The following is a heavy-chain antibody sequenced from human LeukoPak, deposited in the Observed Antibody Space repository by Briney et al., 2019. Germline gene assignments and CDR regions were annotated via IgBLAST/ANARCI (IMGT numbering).Heavy chain of an antibody. CDR2: ISGSGGNT. CDR3: ASRTPDETYFAVFDY. CDR1: GFTFSSYA. J-gene: IGHJ4*02. Sequence: GGSLRLSCAASGFTFSSYAMSWVRQAPGKGLEWVSGISGSGGNTYHAESVKGRFTISRDNSKNTLYLQMNNLRAEDTAIYYCASRTPDETYFAVFDYWGQGTLVTVSS. V-gene: IGHV3-23*01. D-gene: IGHD2-15*01.